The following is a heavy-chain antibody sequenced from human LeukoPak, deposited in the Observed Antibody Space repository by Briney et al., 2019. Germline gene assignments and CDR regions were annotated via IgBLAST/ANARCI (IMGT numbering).Heavy chain of an antibody. D-gene: IGHD3-22*01. V-gene: IGHV4-34*01. CDR1: GGSFSGYY. CDR2: INHSGST. CDR3: ARLTYYYDSSGFGQTTTYYFDY. Sequence: SETLSLTCAVYGGSFSGYYWSWIRQPPGKGLEWIGEINHSGSTNYNPSLKSRVTISVDTSKNQFSLKLSSVTAADTAVYYCARLTYYYDSSGFGQTTTYYFDYWGQGTLVTVSS. J-gene: IGHJ4*02.